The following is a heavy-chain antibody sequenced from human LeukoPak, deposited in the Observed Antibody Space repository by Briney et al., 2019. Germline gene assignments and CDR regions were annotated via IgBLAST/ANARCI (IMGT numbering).Heavy chain of an antibody. V-gene: IGHV4-39*01. CDR3: ASRGPGITVPGLH. CDR1: GGSVSSSGDY. CDR2: VSYSGAT. J-gene: IGHJ4*02. Sequence: SETLSLTCSVSGGSVSSSGDYWGWIRQPPGKGLEWIASVSYSGATYYNPSLRSRVTISVDTPKNQFSLRVTSVTGADTAVYFCASRGPGITVPGLHWGQGALVTVSS. D-gene: IGHD6-19*01.